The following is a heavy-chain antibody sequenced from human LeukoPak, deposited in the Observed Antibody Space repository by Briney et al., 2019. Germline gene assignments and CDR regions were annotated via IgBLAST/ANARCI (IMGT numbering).Heavy chain of an antibody. Sequence: SETLSLICAVSGGSMSSYYWSWIRQPPGKGLEWIGYIYYSGSTNYNPSLKSRVTISVDTSKNQFSLKLSSVTAADTAVYYCARLRGNYFPDYWGQGTLVTVSS. CDR2: IYYSGST. CDR3: ARLRGNYFPDY. J-gene: IGHJ4*02. D-gene: IGHD4-11*01. CDR1: GGSMSSYY. V-gene: IGHV4-59*01.